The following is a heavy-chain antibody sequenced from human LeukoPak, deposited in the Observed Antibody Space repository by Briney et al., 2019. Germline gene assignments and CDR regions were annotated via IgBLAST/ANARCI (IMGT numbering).Heavy chain of an antibody. J-gene: IGHJ6*02. CDR3: ARDSISYGRYYYGMDV. D-gene: IGHD5-18*01. CDR2: IIPILGIA. CDR1: GGTFSSYA. V-gene: IGHV1-69*04. Sequence: SVKVSCKASGGTFSSYAISWVRQAPGQGLEWMGRIIPILGIANYAQKFQGRVTITADKSTSTAYMELSSLRSEDTAVYCCARDSISYGRYYYGMDVWGQGPTVTVSS.